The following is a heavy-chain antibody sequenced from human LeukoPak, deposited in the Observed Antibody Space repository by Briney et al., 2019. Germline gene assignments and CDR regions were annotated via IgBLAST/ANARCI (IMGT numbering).Heavy chain of an antibody. D-gene: IGHD1-14*01. Sequence: GGSLRLSCTASGFTFSSYWMHWVRQAPGKGLEWVATIKQDGSEIFYVDSVKGRFTISRDNAKNSLYLQMNSLRVDDTAVYYCARAPEYWGQGTLVTVSS. J-gene: IGHJ4*02. V-gene: IGHV3-7*01. CDR2: IKQDGSEI. CDR3: ARAPEY. CDR1: GFTFSSYW.